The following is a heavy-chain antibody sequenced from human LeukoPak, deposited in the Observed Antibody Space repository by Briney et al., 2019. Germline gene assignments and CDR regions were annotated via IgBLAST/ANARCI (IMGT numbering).Heavy chain of an antibody. Sequence: VASVKVSCKASGYTFTGYYMHWVRQAPGQGLEWMGWINPNSGGTNYAQKFQGRVTMTRDTSISTAYMELSRLRSDDMAVYYCAFYSYGPKTFDYWGQGTLVTVSS. CDR2: INPNSGGT. D-gene: IGHD5-18*01. V-gene: IGHV1-2*02. J-gene: IGHJ4*02. CDR3: AFYSYGPKTFDY. CDR1: GYTFTGYY.